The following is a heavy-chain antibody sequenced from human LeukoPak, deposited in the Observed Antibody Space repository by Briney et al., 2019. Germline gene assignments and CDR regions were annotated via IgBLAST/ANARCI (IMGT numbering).Heavy chain of an antibody. J-gene: IGHJ6*02. CDR1: GGSISSYH. V-gene: IGHV4-59*01. D-gene: IGHD1-26*01. CDR2: IYYSGST. Sequence: PSETLSLTCTVSGGSISSYHWSWIRQPPGKGLEWIGYIYYSGSTNYNPSLKSRVTISVDTSKNQFSLKLSSVTAADTAVYYCARFRVGGTPPYYYYYCGMDVWGQGTTVTVSS. CDR3: ARFRVGGTPPYYYYYCGMDV.